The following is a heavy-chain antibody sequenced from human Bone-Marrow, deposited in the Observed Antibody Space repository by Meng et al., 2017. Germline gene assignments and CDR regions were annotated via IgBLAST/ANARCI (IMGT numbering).Heavy chain of an antibody. Sequence: QWQLQEWGAGLLKPSETLSLTRAVYGGCFSGYYWSWIRQPPGKGLEWIGEINHSGSTNYNPSLKSRVTISVDTSKNQFSLKLSSVTAADTAVYYCAGISYYYGSGSYYKSYYFDYWGQGTLVTVSS. J-gene: IGHJ4*02. V-gene: IGHV4-34*01. CDR2: INHSGST. CDR1: GGCFSGYY. D-gene: IGHD3-10*01. CDR3: AGISYYYGSGSYYKSYYFDY.